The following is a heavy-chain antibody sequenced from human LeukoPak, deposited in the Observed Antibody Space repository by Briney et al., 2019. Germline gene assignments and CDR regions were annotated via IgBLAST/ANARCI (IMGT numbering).Heavy chain of an antibody. CDR2: ISGSGGST. CDR1: GFTFSSYA. Sequence: PGASLTLSCAASGFTFSSYAMSWVRQAPGEVLEWVSCISGSGGSTYYADAVKGRFTISRDNSKNTLYLQMHSLRVEDTGVYYCAKDLWSGGSCCDAFDIWGQGTMVTVSS. J-gene: IGHJ3*02. D-gene: IGHD2-15*01. V-gene: IGHV3-23*01. CDR3: AKDLWSGGSCCDAFDI.